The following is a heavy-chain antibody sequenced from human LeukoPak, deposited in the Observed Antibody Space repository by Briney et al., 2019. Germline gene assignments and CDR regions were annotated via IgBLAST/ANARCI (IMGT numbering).Heavy chain of an antibody. CDR3: AKDPLSMIVEVSYYFDY. D-gene: IGHD3-22*01. V-gene: IGHV3-23*01. J-gene: IGHJ4*02. CDR2: ISGSGGST. Sequence: GGSLRLSCAASGFTFSSYAMSWVRQAPGKGLEWVSAISGSGGSTYYADSVKGRFTISRDNSKNTLYLQMNSLRAEDTAVYYCAKDPLSMIVEVSYYFDYWGQGTLVTVSS. CDR1: GFTFSSYA.